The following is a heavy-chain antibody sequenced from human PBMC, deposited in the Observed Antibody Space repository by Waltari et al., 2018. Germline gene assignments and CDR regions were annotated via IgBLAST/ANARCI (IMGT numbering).Heavy chain of an antibody. CDR2: IIPIFGTA. J-gene: IGHJ4*02. CDR3: AREASIAAAGAYFDY. CDR1: GGTFSSYA. Sequence: QVQLVQSGAEVKKPGSSVKVSCKASGGTFSSYAISWVRQAPGQGLEWMGGIIPIFGTANYAQKFHGRVTITADESTSTSYMELSSLRSEDTAVYYCAREASIAAAGAYFDYWGQGTLVTVSS. D-gene: IGHD6-13*01. V-gene: IGHV1-69*13.